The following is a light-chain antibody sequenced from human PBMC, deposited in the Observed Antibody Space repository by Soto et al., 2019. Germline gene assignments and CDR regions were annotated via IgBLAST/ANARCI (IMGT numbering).Light chain of an antibody. CDR2: DAS. Sequence: DIQMTQSPSTLSASVGDRVTITCRASQSISSWLAWYQQKPGKAPKLLIYDASSLESGVPSRFSGSGSGTEFTLTISSLQPGDFATYYCKQYNSYLTFCPGTKVDIK. CDR3: KQYNSYLT. J-gene: IGKJ3*01. V-gene: IGKV1-5*01. CDR1: QSISSW.